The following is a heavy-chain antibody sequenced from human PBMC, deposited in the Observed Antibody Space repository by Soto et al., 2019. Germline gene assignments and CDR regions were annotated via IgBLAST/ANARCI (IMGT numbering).Heavy chain of an antibody. CDR2: IIPIFGTA. Sequence: SVKVSCKASGGTFSSYAISWVRQAPGQGLEWMGGIIPIFGTANYAQKFQGRVTITADKSTSTAYMELSSLRSEDTAVYYCARDRREYSGRYQTPCFDYWGQGTLVTVSS. V-gene: IGHV1-69*06. J-gene: IGHJ4*02. D-gene: IGHD1-26*01. CDR1: GGTFSSYA. CDR3: ARDRREYSGRYQTPCFDY.